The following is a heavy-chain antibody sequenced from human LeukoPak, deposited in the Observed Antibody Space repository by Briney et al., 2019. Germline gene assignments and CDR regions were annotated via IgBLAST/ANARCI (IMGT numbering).Heavy chain of an antibody. J-gene: IGHJ4*02. CDR2: ISSSSSYI. Sequence: GGSLSLSCAASGFTFSSYSMNWVRQAPGKGLEWVSSISSSSSYIYYADSVKGRFTISRDNAKNSLYLQMNSLRAEDTAVYYCARENYYDSSGSSEYDYWGQGTLVTVSS. D-gene: IGHD3-22*01. CDR3: ARENYYDSSGSSEYDY. V-gene: IGHV3-21*01. CDR1: GFTFSSYS.